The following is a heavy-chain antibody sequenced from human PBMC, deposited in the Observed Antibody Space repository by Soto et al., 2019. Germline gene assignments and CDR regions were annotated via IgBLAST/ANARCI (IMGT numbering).Heavy chain of an antibody. Sequence: QVQLQESGPGLVKPSETLSLTCTVSGVSISSYYWSWIRQPPGKGLEWIGYIYYSGNTNYNPSLKSRVTISIDASKRQFSLELSSVTAADSAVYFCARGIGQQLPPLDWGQGTLVTVSS. J-gene: IGHJ4*02. CDR2: IYYSGNT. CDR1: GVSISSYY. CDR3: ARGIGQQLPPLD. V-gene: IGHV4-59*01. D-gene: IGHD6-13*01.